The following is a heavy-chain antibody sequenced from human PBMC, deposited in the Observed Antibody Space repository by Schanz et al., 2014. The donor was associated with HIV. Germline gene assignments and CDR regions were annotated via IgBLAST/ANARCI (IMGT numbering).Heavy chain of an antibody. J-gene: IGHJ6*02. D-gene: IGHD3-10*01. V-gene: IGHV3-30*02. CDR2: IWYDGSSK. Sequence: QVQLVESGGDLVKPGGSRRLSCAASGFTFSNYAMSWVRQAPGKGLEWVAVIWYDGSSKYYADSVKGRFTLSRDNSENTVYLQMNSLRAEDTAVYYCAKEWYYGSGSMDYGLDVWGQGTTVTVSS. CDR3: AKEWYYGSGSMDYGLDV. CDR1: GFTFSNYA.